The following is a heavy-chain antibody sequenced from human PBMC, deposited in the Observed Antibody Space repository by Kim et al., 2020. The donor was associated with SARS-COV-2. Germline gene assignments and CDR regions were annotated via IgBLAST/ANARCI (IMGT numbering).Heavy chain of an antibody. CDR2: ISGSGGST. Sequence: GGSLRLSCAASGFTFSSYAMSWVRQAPGKGLEWVSAISGSGGSTYYADSVKGRFTISRDNSKNTLYLQMNSLRAEDTAVYYCAKDRKQWLLIESFDYWGQGTLVTVSS. J-gene: IGHJ4*02. D-gene: IGHD6-19*01. CDR3: AKDRKQWLLIESFDY. CDR1: GFTFSSYA. V-gene: IGHV3-23*01.